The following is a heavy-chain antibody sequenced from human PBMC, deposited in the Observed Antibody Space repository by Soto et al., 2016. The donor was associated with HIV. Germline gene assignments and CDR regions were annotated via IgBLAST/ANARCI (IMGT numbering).Heavy chain of an antibody. CDR1: GYTFTNYY. CDR2: INPNSGGT. J-gene: IGHJ4*02. Sequence: QVQLEQSGAEVKKPGVSVMISCKASGYTFTNYYIHWVRQAPGQGLEWMGWINPNSGGTNYAQKFQGRVTMTRDTSISTAYMELSRLRSDDTAVYYCARDRGYCSSTSCLRYFDYWGQGTLVTVSS. V-gene: IGHV1-2*02. CDR3: ARDRGYCSSTSCLRYFDY. D-gene: IGHD2-2*01.